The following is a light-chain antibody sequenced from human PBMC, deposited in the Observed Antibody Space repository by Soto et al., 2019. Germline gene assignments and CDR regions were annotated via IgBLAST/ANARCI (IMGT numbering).Light chain of an antibody. J-gene: IGKJ5*01. CDR3: QQRSNRPTRT. CDR1: HSVGTY. Sequence: IVLTQSPATLFLSPGERATRSXRASHSVGTYLSWYQQKAGQXTRIVXXDQXNRATGIPARFIGSGSGKDFTLTISSLVPEDFAVYYCQQRSNRPTRTFGQGTRLEIK. V-gene: IGKV3-11*01. CDR2: DQX.